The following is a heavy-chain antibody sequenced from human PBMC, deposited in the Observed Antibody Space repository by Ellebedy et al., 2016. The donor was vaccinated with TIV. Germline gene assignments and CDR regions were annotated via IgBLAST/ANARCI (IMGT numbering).Heavy chain of an antibody. Sequence: GGSLRLSCAASGFTFSSYAMSWVRQAPGKGLEWVSAISGSGGSTYYADSVKGRFTISRDNSKNTLYLQMNSLRDEDTAVYYCARDREVVAANYYYYGMDVWGQGTTVTVSS. D-gene: IGHD2-15*01. V-gene: IGHV3-23*01. J-gene: IGHJ6*02. CDR2: ISGSGGST. CDR1: GFTFSSYA. CDR3: ARDREVVAANYYYYGMDV.